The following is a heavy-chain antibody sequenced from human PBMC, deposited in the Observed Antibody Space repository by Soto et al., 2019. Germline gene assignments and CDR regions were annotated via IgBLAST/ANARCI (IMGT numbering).Heavy chain of an antibody. J-gene: IGHJ6*02. Sequence: PGESLKISCKGSGYRFSSYWIAWGRQMPGKGLEWMGMIYPGDSDTIYSPSFQGQVTFSADKSTSTAYLQWSSLKASDTAMYYCARQGSNGAYYYYGMDVWGQGTTVTVSS. D-gene: IGHD2-8*01. CDR2: IYPGDSDT. CDR3: ARQGSNGAYYYYGMDV. V-gene: IGHV5-51*01. CDR1: GYRFSSYW.